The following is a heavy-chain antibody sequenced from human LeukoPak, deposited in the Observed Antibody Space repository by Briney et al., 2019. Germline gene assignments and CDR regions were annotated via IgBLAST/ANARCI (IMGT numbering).Heavy chain of an antibody. CDR2: IDWDDDK. CDR3: ARGVHHKPFDY. Sequence: SGPALVKPTHTLTLTRTFSGFSLSTSGMRVSWIRQPPGRALEWLARIDWDDDKFYSTSLKTRLTISKDTSKNQVVLTMTNMDPVDTATYYCARGVHHKPFDYWGQGTLVTVSS. J-gene: IGHJ4*02. CDR1: GFSLSTSGMR. D-gene: IGHD1-1*01. V-gene: IGHV2-70*04.